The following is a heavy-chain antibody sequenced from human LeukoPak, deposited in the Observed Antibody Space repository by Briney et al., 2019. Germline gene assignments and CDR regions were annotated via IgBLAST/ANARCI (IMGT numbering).Heavy chain of an antibody. V-gene: IGHV3-23*01. CDR3: AKATTRGGTSNYYYYGMDV. CDR2: ISGDGNLT. J-gene: IGHJ6*02. CDR1: GFTFGTYA. Sequence: GGSLRLSCEASGFTFGTYAMTWVRQGPGKGLEWVSVISGDGNLTYYTNSVKGRFTISRGNSKNTLYLQMNSLRADDTALYYCAKATTRGGTSNYYYYGMDVWGHGTTVTVSS. D-gene: IGHD1-1*01.